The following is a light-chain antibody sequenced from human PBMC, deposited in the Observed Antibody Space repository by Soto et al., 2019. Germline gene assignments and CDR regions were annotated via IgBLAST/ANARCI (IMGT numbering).Light chain of an antibody. J-gene: IGKJ1*01. V-gene: IGKV1-39*01. CDR2: DAS. Sequence: DIHLTQSPSSLSASVGDKVTITCRASQSIRSYLNWVQQKPGKAPKLLIYDASSLQTGVPSRFSGSGSGTDFSLTISSLQPEDFATYYCQQSYSTPPWTSGQGTKVDIK. CDR3: QQSYSTPPWT. CDR1: QSIRSY.